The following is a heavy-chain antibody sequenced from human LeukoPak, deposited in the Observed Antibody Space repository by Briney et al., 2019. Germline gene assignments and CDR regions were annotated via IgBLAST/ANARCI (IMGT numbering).Heavy chain of an antibody. V-gene: IGHV4-61*05. CDR1: GGSISSSSYY. D-gene: IGHD1-1*01. J-gene: IGHJ6*03. Sequence: SETLSLTCTVSGGSISSSSYYWGWIRQPPGKGLEWIGYIYHSGTTNYNPSLKSRVTISVDTSKNQFSLKQSSVTAADTGVYYCARVSWFPGTSYYYMDVWGKGTTVTVSS. CDR3: ARVSWFPGTSYYYMDV. CDR2: IYHSGTT.